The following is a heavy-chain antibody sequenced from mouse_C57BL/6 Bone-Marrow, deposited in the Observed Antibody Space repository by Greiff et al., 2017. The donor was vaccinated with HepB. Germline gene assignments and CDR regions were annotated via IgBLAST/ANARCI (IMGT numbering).Heavy chain of an antibody. CDR1: GYSITSDY. V-gene: IGHV3-8*01. J-gene: IGHJ1*03. Sequence: EVMLVESGPGLAKPSQTLSLTCSVTGYSITSDYWNWIRKFPGNKLEYMGYISYSGSTYYNPSLKSRISITRDTSKNQYYLQLNSVTTEDTATYYCARGYGSSYRYFDVWGTGTTVTVSS. D-gene: IGHD1-1*01. CDR3: ARGYGSSYRYFDV. CDR2: ISYSGST.